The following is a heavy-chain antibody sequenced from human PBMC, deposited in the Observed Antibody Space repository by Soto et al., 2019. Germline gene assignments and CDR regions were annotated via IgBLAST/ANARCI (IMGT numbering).Heavy chain of an antibody. CDR3: ARVCSSSKLYYFDY. J-gene: IGHJ4*02. CDR2: IYTSGST. V-gene: IGHV4-4*07. CDR1: GGSISSYY. Sequence: ASETLSLTCTVSGGSISSYYWSWIRQPAGKGLEWIGRIYTSGSTNYNPSLKSRVTMSVDTSKNQFSLKLSSVTAADTAVYYCARVCSSSKLYYFDYWGQGTLVTVSS. D-gene: IGHD6-6*01.